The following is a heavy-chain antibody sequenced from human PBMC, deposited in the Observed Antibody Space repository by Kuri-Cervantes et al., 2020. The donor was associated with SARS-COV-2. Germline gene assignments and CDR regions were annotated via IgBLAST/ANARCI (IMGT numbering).Heavy chain of an antibody. Sequence: CTLFGGSISSYYWSWIRQPPGKGLEWIGYIYYSGSNNYNPTLKRRVTITVTTSKNQFSLKLSSVTAADTAVYYCARECGSSTSFYSGFDPWGQGTLVTVSS. J-gene: IGHJ5*02. CDR1: GGSISSYY. V-gene: IGHV4-59*01. D-gene: IGHD2-2*02. CDR2: IYYSGSN. CDR3: ARECGSSTSFYSGFDP.